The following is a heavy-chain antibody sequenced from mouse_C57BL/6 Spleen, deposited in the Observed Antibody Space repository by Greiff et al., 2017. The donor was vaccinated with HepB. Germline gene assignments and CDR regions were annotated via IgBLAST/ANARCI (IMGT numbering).Heavy chain of an antibody. D-gene: IGHD2-4*01. J-gene: IGHJ4*01. V-gene: IGHV2-6-1*01. Sequence: VQLKESGPGLVAPSQSLSITCTVSGFSLTSYGVHWVRQPPGKGLEWLVVIWSDGSTTYNSALKSRLSISKDNSKSQVFLKMNSLQTDDTAMYYCARHNDYENYYAMDYWGQGTSVTVSS. CDR1: GFSLTSYG. CDR2: IWSDGST. CDR3: ARHNDYENYYAMDY.